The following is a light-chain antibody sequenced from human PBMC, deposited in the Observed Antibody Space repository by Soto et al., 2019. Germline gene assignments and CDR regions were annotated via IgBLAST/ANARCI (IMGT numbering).Light chain of an antibody. CDR2: LNSDGSH. Sequence: QLVLTQSPSASASLGASVKLTCTLSSGHSSYAIAWHQQQPEKGPRYLMKLNSDGSHSKGDGIPDRFSGSSSGAERYLPISRLQSEDEADYYCQTWGTGIRVVFGGGTKLTDL. CDR3: QTWGTGIRVV. V-gene: IGLV4-69*01. J-gene: IGLJ2*01. CDR1: SGHSSYA.